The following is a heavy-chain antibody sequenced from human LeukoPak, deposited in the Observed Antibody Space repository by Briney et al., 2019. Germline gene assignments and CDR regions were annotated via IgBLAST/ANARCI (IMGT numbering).Heavy chain of an antibody. CDR2: IYTSGST. D-gene: IGHD3-3*01. Sequence: PSQTLSLTCTVSGGSISSGSYYWSWIRQPAGKGLEWVGRIYTSGSTNYNPSIKSPVTISVDTSKNQFSLKLSSVTAADTAVYYCARTTYDFWSGYYLDYWGQGTLVTVSS. V-gene: IGHV4-61*02. CDR1: GGSISSGSYY. J-gene: IGHJ4*02. CDR3: ARTTYDFWSGYYLDY.